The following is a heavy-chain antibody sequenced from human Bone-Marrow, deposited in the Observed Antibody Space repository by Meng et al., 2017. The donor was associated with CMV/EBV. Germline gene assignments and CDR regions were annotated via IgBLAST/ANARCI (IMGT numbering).Heavy chain of an antibody. Sequence: ASVKVSCKASGYTFTSYGISWVRQAPGQGLEWMGWINPNSGGTNYAQKFQGRVTMTRDTSISTAYMELSRLRSDDTAVYYCARGGRGIVVVPAAQGYWGQGTLVTVSS. CDR2: INPNSGGT. D-gene: IGHD2-2*01. CDR1: GYTFTSYG. V-gene: IGHV1-2*02. J-gene: IGHJ4*02. CDR3: ARGGRGIVVVPAAQGY.